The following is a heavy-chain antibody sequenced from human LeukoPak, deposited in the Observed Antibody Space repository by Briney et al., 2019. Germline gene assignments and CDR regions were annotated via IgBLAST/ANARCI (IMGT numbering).Heavy chain of an antibody. CDR2: INPSGGTT. J-gene: IGHJ3*02. Sequence: ASVKVSCKASGYIFTSYYIHWVRQAPGQGLEWMGIINPSGGTTNYAQKFQGRVTMTRDTSTSTVYMELSSLRSEDTAVYYCARGGYYDILTGLDAFDIWGQGTMVTVSS. V-gene: IGHV1-46*01. D-gene: IGHD3-9*01. CDR3: ARGGYYDILTGLDAFDI. CDR1: GYIFTSYY.